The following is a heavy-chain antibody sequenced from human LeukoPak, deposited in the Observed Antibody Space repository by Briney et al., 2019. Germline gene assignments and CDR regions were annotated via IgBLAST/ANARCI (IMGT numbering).Heavy chain of an antibody. D-gene: IGHD3-22*01. Sequence: GGSLRLSCVASGLTFSSYAMSWVRQAPGKGLEWVSAISGSGGSTYYADSVKGRFTISRDNSKNTLYLQMNSLRAEDTAVYYCARTHVTMIVVVIYYFDCWGQGTLVTVSS. J-gene: IGHJ4*02. CDR1: GLTFSSYA. CDR3: ARTHVTMIVVVIYYFDC. V-gene: IGHV3-23*01. CDR2: ISGSGGST.